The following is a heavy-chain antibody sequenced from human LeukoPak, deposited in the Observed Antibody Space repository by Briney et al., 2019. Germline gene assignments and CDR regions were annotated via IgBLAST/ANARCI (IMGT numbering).Heavy chain of an antibody. Sequence: GGSLRLSCAASGFTFSSYAMSWVRQAPGKGLEWVSVIYSGGNTYYADSVKGRFTISRDNPKNTLYLQMNSLRAEDTAVYYCARPIYSSTWAYYGMDVWGQGTTVTVSS. V-gene: IGHV3-53*01. J-gene: IGHJ6*02. CDR3: ARPIYSSTWAYYGMDV. CDR1: GFTFSSYA. CDR2: IYSGGNT. D-gene: IGHD6-13*01.